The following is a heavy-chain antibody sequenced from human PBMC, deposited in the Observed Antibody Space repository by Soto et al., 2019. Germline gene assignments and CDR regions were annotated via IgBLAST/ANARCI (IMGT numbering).Heavy chain of an antibody. CDR2: IYYSGST. V-gene: IGHV4-59*01. CDR1: GGSISSYY. Sequence: PSETLSLTCTVSGGSISSYYWSWIRQPPGKGLEWIGYIYYSGSTNYNPSLKSRVTISVDTSKNQFSLKLSSVTTADTAVYYCARADRLAVADYYFDYWGQGTLVTVSS. J-gene: IGHJ4*02. D-gene: IGHD6-19*01. CDR3: ARADRLAVADYYFDY.